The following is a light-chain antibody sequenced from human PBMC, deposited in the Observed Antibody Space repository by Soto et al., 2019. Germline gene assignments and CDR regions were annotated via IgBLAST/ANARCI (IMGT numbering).Light chain of an antibody. V-gene: IGLV2-14*01. CDR1: SSDVGGYDY. Sequence: QSVLTQPPSASGTPGQRVTISCYGSSSDVGGYDYVSWYQQHPGTAPKLMLYEVNNRPSGVSNRFSGSKSGNTASLIISGLQTEDEADYYCSAYTTTSTLIFGTGTKLTVL. J-gene: IGLJ1*01. CDR3: SAYTTTSTLI. CDR2: EVN.